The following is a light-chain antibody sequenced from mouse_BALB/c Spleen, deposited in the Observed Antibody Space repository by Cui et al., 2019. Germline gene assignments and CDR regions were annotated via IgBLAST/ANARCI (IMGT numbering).Light chain of an antibody. Sequence: QFVLTQSPAIMPASLGEEITLTCSASSSVSYMHWYQQKSGTSPKRVIYSTSNLASGVPSRFSGSGGGTFYSLTISSVEAEDAADYYCHQWSSYPWTFGGGTKLEIK. CDR3: HQWSSYPWT. CDR1: SSVSY. CDR2: STS. J-gene: IGKJ1*01. V-gene: IGKV4-80*01.